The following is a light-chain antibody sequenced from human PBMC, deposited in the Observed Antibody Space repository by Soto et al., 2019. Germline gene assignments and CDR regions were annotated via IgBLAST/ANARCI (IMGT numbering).Light chain of an antibody. V-gene: IGLV2-14*01. Sequence: VLTQPASVSGSPGQSITISCSGTSSDVGGYNYVSWYQQNPGKAPKLMIYEVTNRPSGVSSRFSGSKSGNTAYLTISGLQAEDEADYCCLSYSGSSSSYVFGTGTKVTVL. CDR2: EVT. J-gene: IGLJ1*01. CDR3: LSYSGSSSSYV. CDR1: SSDVGGYNY.